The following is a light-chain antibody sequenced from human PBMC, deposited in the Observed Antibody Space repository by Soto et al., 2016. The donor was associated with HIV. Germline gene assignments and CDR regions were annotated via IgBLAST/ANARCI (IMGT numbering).Light chain of an antibody. CDR1: NIGSQD. J-gene: IGLJ2*01. Sequence: SYVLTQPSSVSVAPGKAATITCGGKNIGSQDIHWYQQKPGQAPVLVVYDDRARPSGIPDRFSGSSSGNTASLTITGAQAEDEADFYCSSRDNSGNLVVFGGGTRLTVL. CDR3: SSRDNSGNLVV. V-gene: IGLV3-21*03. CDR2: DDR.